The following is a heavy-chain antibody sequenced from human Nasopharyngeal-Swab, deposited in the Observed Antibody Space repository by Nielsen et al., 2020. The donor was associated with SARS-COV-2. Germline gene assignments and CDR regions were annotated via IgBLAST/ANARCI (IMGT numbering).Heavy chain of an antibody. CDR2: IKQDGSEK. CDR1: GFTFSSYW. Sequence: GESLKISCAASGFTFSSYWMSWVRQAPGKGLEWVANIKQDGSEKYYVDSVEGRFTISRDNAKNSLYLQMNSLRAEDTAVYYCARDSRVVVPAALYYYYGMDVWGQGTTVTVSS. V-gene: IGHV3-7*01. J-gene: IGHJ6*02. CDR3: ARDSRVVVPAALYYYYGMDV. D-gene: IGHD2-2*01.